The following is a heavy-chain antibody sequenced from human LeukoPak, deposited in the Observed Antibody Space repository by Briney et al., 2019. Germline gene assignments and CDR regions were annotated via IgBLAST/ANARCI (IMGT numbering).Heavy chain of an antibody. CDR3: ARSILSTYYYDSSGYIDAFDI. J-gene: IGHJ3*02. D-gene: IGHD3-22*01. V-gene: IGHV4-59*01. Sequence: SETLSLTCTVSGGSISSYYWSWIRQPPGKGLEWIGYIYYSGSTNYNPSLKSRVTISVDTSKNQFSLKLSSVTAADTAVYYCARSILSTYYYDSSGYIDAFDIWGQGTMVTVSS. CDR2: IYYSGST. CDR1: GGSISSYY.